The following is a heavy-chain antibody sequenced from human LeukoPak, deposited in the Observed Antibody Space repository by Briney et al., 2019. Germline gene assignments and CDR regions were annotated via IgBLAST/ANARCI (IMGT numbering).Heavy chain of an antibody. J-gene: IGHJ6*02. V-gene: IGHV4-59*12. D-gene: IGHD5-12*01. CDR2: IYHSGST. CDR1: GGSISSYY. Sequence: SETLSLTCTVSGGSISSYYWSWIRQPPGKGLEWIGYIYHSGSTYYNPSLKSRVTISVDRSKNQFSLKLSSVTAADTAVYYCARGYSGYDYYYDDYYGMDVWGQGTTVTVSS. CDR3: ARGYSGYDYYYDDYYGMDV.